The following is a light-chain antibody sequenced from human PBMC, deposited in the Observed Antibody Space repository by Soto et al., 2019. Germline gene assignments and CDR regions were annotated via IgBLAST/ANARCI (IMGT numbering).Light chain of an antibody. CDR2: EVS. J-gene: IGLJ2*01. CDR1: TSDV. Sequence: QSALTQPPSVSGSPGQSVTISCTGATSDVVSWYQQPPGTAPKLMIYEVSHRPSGVPDRFSASKSGNTASLTISGLQAEDEADYYCGSFTNDIVVFGGGTQLTVL. CDR3: GSFTNDIVV. V-gene: IGLV2-18*02.